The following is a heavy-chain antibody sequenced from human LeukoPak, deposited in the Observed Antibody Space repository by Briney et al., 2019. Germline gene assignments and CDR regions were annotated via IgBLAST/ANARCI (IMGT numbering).Heavy chain of an antibody. CDR2: IWYDGSNK. Sequence: GGSLRFSCAASGFTFSSYGMHWVRQAPGKGLEWVAVIWYDGSNKYYADSVKGRFTISRDNSKNTLYLQMNSLRAEDTAVYYCAKVTGGDMITYGGLDYWGQGTLVTVSS. J-gene: IGHJ4*02. D-gene: IGHD3-16*01. CDR1: GFTFSSYG. V-gene: IGHV3-33*06. CDR3: AKVTGGDMITYGGLDY.